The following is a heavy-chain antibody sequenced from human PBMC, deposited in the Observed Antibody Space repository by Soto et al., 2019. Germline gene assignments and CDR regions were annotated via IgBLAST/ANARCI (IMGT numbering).Heavy chain of an antibody. Sequence: TSETLSLTCTVSGGSISSGDYYWSWIRQPPGKGLEWIGYIYYSGSTYYNPSLKSRVTISVDTSKNQFSLKLSSVTAADTAVYYCARDREEENGSGSXEYNWFDPRGQGTLVT. J-gene: IGHJ5*02. V-gene: IGHV4-30-4*01. CDR3: ARDREEENGSGSXEYNWFDP. D-gene: IGHD3-10*01. CDR1: GGSISSGDYY. CDR2: IYYSGST.